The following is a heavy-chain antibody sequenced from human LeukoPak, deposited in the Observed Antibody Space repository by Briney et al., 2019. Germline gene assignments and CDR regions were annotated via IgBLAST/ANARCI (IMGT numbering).Heavy chain of an antibody. D-gene: IGHD3-16*01. CDR1: GGSISGSSYY. CDR2: INHSGST. CDR3: ARGLNCDYVWGSPRYLDY. J-gene: IGHJ4*02. Sequence: SETLSLTCSVSGGSISGSSYYWSWIRQPPGKGLEWIGEINHSGSTNYNPSLKSRVTISVDTSKNQFSLKLSSVTAADTAVYYCARGLNCDYVWGSPRYLDYWGQGTLVTVSS. V-gene: IGHV4-39*07.